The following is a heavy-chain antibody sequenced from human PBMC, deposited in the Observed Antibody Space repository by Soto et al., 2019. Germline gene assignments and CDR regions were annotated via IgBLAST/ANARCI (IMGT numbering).Heavy chain of an antibody. CDR3: ARDGREAWGMDV. V-gene: IGHV4-59*11. CDR1: GGSISSHY. Sequence: SETLSLTCPVSGGSISSHYWSWVRQAPGKGLEWIGHIYYRGSTNYNPSLRSRSTISVDTSENQFSLKLNSVTTADTAVYYCARDGREAWGMDVWGQGTKDTVSS. CDR2: IYYRGST. D-gene: IGHD1-26*01. J-gene: IGHJ6*02.